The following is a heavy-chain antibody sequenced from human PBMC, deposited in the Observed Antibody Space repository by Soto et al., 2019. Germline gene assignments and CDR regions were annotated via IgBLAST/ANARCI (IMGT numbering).Heavy chain of an antibody. CDR3: AREFLIVGATSYYGMDV. CDR2: INAGNGNT. J-gene: IGHJ6*02. D-gene: IGHD1-26*01. CDR1: GYTFTSYA. V-gene: IGHV1-3*01. Sequence: SGASVKVSCKASGYTFTSYAMHWVRQAPGQRLEWMGWINAGNGNTKYSQKFQGRVTITRDTSASTAYMELSSLRSEDTAVYYCAREFLIVGATSYYGMDVWGQGTTVTVSS.